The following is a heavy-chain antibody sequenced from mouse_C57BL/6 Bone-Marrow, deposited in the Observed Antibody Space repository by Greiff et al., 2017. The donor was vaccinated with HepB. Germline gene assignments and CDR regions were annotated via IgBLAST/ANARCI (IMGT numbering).Heavy chain of an antibody. CDR3: ARTYYYGSSFYWYFDV. CDR1: GYSITSGYY. CDR2: ISYDGSN. Sequence: EVHLVESGPGLVKPSQSLSLTCSVTGYSITSGYYWNWIRQFPGNKLEWMGYISYDGSNNYNPSLKNRISITRDTSKNQFFLKLNSVTTEDTATYYCARTYYYGSSFYWYFDVWGTGTTVTVSS. D-gene: IGHD1-1*01. V-gene: IGHV3-6*01. J-gene: IGHJ1*03.